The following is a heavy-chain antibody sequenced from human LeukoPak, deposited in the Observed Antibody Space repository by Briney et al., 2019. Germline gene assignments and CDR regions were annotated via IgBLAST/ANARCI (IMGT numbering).Heavy chain of an antibody. CDR2: IRYDGSNK. Sequence: GGSLRLSCVASGFTFSSHGMHWVRQAPGKGLEWVAFIRYDGSNKYYADSVKGRFTISRDNSKNTLYLQMNSLRAEDTAVYYCARNLRTPDTTSAYGSGSYHYYYGMDVWGQGTTVTVSS. V-gene: IGHV3-30*02. D-gene: IGHD3-10*01. CDR1: GFTFSSHG. J-gene: IGHJ6*02. CDR3: ARNLRTPDTTSAYGSGSYHYYYGMDV.